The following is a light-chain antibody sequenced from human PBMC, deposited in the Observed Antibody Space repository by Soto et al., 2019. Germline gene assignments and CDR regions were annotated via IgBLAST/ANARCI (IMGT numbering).Light chain of an antibody. CDR1: QSITDW. Sequence: IQMTQSPSTLSASVGDRVTITCRASQSITDWLAWYQQKPGKAPKFLIYKASNLEGGVPSRFSGSGSGTEFTLTISSVHPDDFATYYCQYWDDYSWTFGQGTKVEIK. V-gene: IGKV1-5*03. CDR2: KAS. CDR3: QYWDDYSWT. J-gene: IGKJ1*01.